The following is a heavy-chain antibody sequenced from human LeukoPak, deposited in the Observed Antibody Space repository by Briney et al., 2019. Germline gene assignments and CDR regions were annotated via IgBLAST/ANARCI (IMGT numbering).Heavy chain of an antibody. CDR3: ARAVRYFDYLLGPPDY. CDR2: IRFDGSNK. D-gene: IGHD3-9*01. CDR1: GFTFSNYG. V-gene: IGHV3-30*02. J-gene: IGHJ4*02. Sequence: PGGSLRLSCAASGFTFSNYGVHWVRQAPGKGLEWVSFIRFDGSNKYYADSVKGRFTISRDSSKNTLYLQMNSLRAEDTAVYYCARAVRYFDYLLGPPDYWGQGTLVTVSS.